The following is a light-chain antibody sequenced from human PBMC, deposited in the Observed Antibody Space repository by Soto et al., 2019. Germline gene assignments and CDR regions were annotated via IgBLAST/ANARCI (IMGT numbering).Light chain of an antibody. CDR2: EVS. J-gene: IGLJ3*02. V-gene: IGLV2-14*01. Sequence: QSALTQPASVSGSPGQSITISCTGTSSDVGSYNYVSWYQQHPGKAPKVMIYEVSNRPSGVSDRFSGSKSGNTASLTISGLQAGAEADYFCSSYTSSNTQVFGGGTKVTVL. CDR3: SSYTSSNTQV. CDR1: SSDVGSYNY.